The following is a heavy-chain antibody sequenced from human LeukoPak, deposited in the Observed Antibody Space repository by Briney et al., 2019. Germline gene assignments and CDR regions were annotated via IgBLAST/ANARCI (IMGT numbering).Heavy chain of an antibody. D-gene: IGHD3-10*01. CDR3: ARGSYGSGSYYTREIDH. V-gene: IGHV1-69*04. CDR2: IIPNLGIT. J-gene: IGHJ4*02. Sequence: SVKVSCKASGDTFSSYDISWVRQAPGQGLEWMGRIIPNLGITNYAQKFQGRVTITADKSTSTAYMELSRLRSDDTAVYYCARGSYGSGSYYTREIDHWGQGTLVTVSS. CDR1: GDTFSSYD.